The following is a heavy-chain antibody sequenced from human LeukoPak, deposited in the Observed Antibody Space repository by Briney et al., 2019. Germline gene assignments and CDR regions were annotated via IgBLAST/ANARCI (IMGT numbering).Heavy chain of an antibody. Sequence: SSETLSLTCTVSGGSVSSGIYYWSWIRQPAGKGLEWIGRMFTPGTINYNPSLKSRVTISVDTSKNQFSLKLSSVTAADTAVYYCARVGGTHYYYYMDVWGKGTTVTVSS. CDR3: ARVGGTHYYYYMDV. CDR2: MFTPGTI. V-gene: IGHV4-61*02. J-gene: IGHJ6*03. CDR1: GGSVSSGIYY. D-gene: IGHD4-23*01.